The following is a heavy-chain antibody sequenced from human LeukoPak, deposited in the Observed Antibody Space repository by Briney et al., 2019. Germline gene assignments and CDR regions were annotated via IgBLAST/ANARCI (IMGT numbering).Heavy chain of an antibody. V-gene: IGHV3-66*01. Sequence: GGSLRLSCAASGFTFRNAWMSWVRQAPGKGLEWVSVIYSGGSTYYADSVKGRFTISRDNSKNTLYLQMNSLRAEDTAVYYCARGDYYDSSGYYFLDYWGQGTLVTVSS. CDR1: GFTFRNAW. CDR3: ARGDYYDSSGYYFLDY. J-gene: IGHJ4*02. D-gene: IGHD3-22*01. CDR2: IYSGGST.